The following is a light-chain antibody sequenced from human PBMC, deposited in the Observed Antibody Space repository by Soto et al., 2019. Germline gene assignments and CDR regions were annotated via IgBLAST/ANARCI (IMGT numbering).Light chain of an antibody. V-gene: IGLV1-40*01. CDR3: QSYDSSLSGSNVV. Sequence: QSVLTQPPSVSGAPVQRVTISCTGSSSNIGAGYDVHWYQQLPGTAPKLLIYGNSNRPSGVPDRFSGSKSGTSASLAITGLQAEDEADYYCQSYDSSLSGSNVVFGGGTKLTV. CDR1: SSNIGAGYD. CDR2: GNS. J-gene: IGLJ2*01.